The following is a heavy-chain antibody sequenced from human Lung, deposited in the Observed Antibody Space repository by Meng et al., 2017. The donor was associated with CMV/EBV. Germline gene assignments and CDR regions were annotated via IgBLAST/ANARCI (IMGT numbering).Heavy chain of an antibody. CDR2: ITPSSGGT. V-gene: IGHV1-2*06. J-gene: IGHJ4*02. Sequence: QVQGGQSGAEVKKPGASVKVSCKASGYTFTGYYMHWLRQAPGQGLEWVGRITPSSGGTTYAQKFQGRVTMTRDTSISTAYMELSSLRSDDAAIYYCVRANLGSADYWGQGTLVTVSS. CDR1: GYTFTGYY. CDR3: VRANLGSADY. D-gene: IGHD7-27*01.